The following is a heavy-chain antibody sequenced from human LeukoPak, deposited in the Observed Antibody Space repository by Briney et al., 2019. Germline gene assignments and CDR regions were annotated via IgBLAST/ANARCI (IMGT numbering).Heavy chain of an antibody. J-gene: IGHJ4*02. CDR3: ARDLGGAIDY. D-gene: IGHD3-10*01. CDR2: IYTSGST. V-gene: IGHV4-61*02. CDR1: AGSISSGSYY. Sequence: SETLSLTCTVSAGSISSGSYYWSWIRQPAGKGLEWIGRIYTSGSTNYNPSLKSRVTMSVDTSKNQFSLKLSSVTAADTAVYYCARDLGGAIDYWGQGTLVTVSS.